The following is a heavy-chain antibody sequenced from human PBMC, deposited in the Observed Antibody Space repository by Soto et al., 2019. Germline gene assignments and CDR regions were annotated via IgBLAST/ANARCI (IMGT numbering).Heavy chain of an antibody. V-gene: IGHV1-3*01. CDR1: GYTFTSYA. CDR2: INAGNGNT. Sequence: QVQLVQSGAEVKKPGASVKVSCKASGYTFTSYAMHWVRQAPGQRLEWMGWINAGNGNTKYSQKFQGSVTITRDTSASTAYMELSSLRSEDTAVYYCARSSGYDFYYAMDVWGQGTTVTVSS. J-gene: IGHJ6*02. D-gene: IGHD5-12*01. CDR3: ARSSGYDFYYAMDV.